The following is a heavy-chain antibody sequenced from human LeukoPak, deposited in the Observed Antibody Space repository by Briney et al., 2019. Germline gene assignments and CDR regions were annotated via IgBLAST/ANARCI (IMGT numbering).Heavy chain of an antibody. J-gene: IGHJ4*02. CDR1: GGSFSGYY. Sequence: SETLSLTCAVYGGSFSGYYWSWIRQPPGKGLEWVGEINHSGSTNYNPSLKSRVTISVDTSKNQFSLKLSSVTAADTAVYYCARGTGYSYGSFDYWGQGTLVTASS. CDR2: INHSGST. CDR3: ARGTGYSYGSFDY. D-gene: IGHD5-18*01. V-gene: IGHV4-34*01.